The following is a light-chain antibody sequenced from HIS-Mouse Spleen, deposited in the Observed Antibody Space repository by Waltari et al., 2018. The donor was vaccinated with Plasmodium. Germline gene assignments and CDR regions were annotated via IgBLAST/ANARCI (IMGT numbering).Light chain of an antibody. CDR3: QVWDSSSDHWV. CDR2: DDS. V-gene: IGLV3-21*02. CDR1: HLGSKS. Sequence: SYVLTQPPSVSVAPGQTARITRGGNHLGSKSVHWYQQKPGQAPVLVVYDDSGRPSGIPERFSGSNSGNTATLTISRVEAGDEADYYCQVWDSSSDHWVFGGGTKLTVL. J-gene: IGLJ3*02.